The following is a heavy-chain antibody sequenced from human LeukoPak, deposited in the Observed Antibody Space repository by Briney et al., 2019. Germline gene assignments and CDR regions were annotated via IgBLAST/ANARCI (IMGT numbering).Heavy chain of an antibody. J-gene: IGHJ3*01. CDR3: AAEIYGGNTDCCTFDF. CDR1: GFTFSNSA. D-gene: IGHD4-23*01. Sequence: SVKVSCMASGFTFSNSAIQWVRQARGQRLEWIGWIGVAGGNTNYAQTLQGRITITRDMSTSTAYMELTSLRSDDTAVYYCAAEIYGGNTDCCTFDFWGPGTPVTVSS. V-gene: IGHV1-58*02. CDR2: IGVAGGNT.